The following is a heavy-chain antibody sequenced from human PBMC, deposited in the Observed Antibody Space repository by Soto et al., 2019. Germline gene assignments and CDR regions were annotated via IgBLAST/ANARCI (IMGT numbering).Heavy chain of an antibody. CDR1: GGCGSRGFPY. J-gene: IGHJ4*02. CDR3: ARRPATAFYYFDY. V-gene: IGHV4-61*01. Sequence: PSETLSLTCSVSGGCGSRGFPYWSWIRQPPGKGREWIGNIYYSGSTNYNRCLTSRVTISVDTSKNQFSLKWNSVTAADTAVYYCARRPATAFYYFDYGGQGTLVTVSS. D-gene: IGHD2-21*02. CDR2: IYYSGST.